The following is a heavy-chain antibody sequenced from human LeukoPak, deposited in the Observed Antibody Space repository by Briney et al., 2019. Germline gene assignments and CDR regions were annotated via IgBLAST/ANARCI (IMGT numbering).Heavy chain of an antibody. CDR1: GFSFSNSW. V-gene: IGHV3-23*01. CDR2: ISGSGGST. Sequence: GGSLRLSCAAPGFSFSNSWMTWVRQAPGKGLEWVSAISGSGGSTYYADSVKGRFTISRDNSKNTLYLQMNSLRAEDTAVYYCAKDPYGSGSPMGFDYWGQGTLVTVSS. CDR3: AKDPYGSGSPMGFDY. D-gene: IGHD3-10*01. J-gene: IGHJ4*02.